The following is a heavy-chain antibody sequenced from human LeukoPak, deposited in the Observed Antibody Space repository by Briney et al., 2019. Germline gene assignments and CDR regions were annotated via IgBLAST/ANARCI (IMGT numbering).Heavy chain of an antibody. V-gene: IGHV3-13*04. Sequence: PGGSLRLSCAASGFTFSSYDMHWVRQATGKGLEWVSGIGIAGGTFYPGSVKGRFTISRENAKNSLYLQMNSLRADDTAVYYCARAGYGNNWLVFDDWGQGTLVTVSS. D-gene: IGHD6-13*01. CDR3: ARAGYGNNWLVFDD. CDR2: IGIAGGT. J-gene: IGHJ4*02. CDR1: GFTFSSYD.